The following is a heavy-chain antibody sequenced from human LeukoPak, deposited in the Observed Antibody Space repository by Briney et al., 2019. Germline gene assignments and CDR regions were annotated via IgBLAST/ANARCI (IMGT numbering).Heavy chain of an antibody. J-gene: IGHJ4*02. D-gene: IGHD5-24*01. Sequence: GGSLRLSCAASGFTFSSYNMNWVRQAPGKGLEWVSSITSSSSYTFYADSVKGRFTISRDNAKNSLYLQMNSLRAEDTAVYYCARDFGWLQSPNYFDYWGQGTLVTVSS. CDR2: ITSSSSYT. V-gene: IGHV3-21*01. CDR1: GFTFSSYN. CDR3: ARDFGWLQSPNYFDY.